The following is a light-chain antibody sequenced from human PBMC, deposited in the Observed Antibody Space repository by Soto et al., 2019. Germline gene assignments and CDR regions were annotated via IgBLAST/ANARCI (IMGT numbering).Light chain of an antibody. V-gene: IGLV1-40*01. J-gene: IGLJ2*01. CDR3: QSYDSSLSGVV. CDR1: SSNIGAGYD. CDR2: GNS. Sequence: QSVLTQPPSVSGAPGQRVTISCTGSSSNIGAGYDVHWYQQLPGTAPKLLIYGNSNRPSGVPDRFSGSKSGTSASLAITGLQAEYEADYDCQSYDSSLSGVVFGGGTKLTVL.